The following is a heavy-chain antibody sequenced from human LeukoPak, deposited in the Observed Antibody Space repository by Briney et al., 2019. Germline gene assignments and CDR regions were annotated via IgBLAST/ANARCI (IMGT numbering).Heavy chain of an antibody. J-gene: IGHJ6*03. CDR2: IWPADSDT. CDR1: GYSFTSYW. CDR3: ARQCCGSYYPMDV. Sequence: GESPKISCKGSGYSFTSYWIGWVRQMPGKGLEWMGIIWPADSDTRYSPSFQGQVTISADKSISTAYLQWSSLKASDTAIYYCARQCCGSYYPMDVWGKGTTVTVSS. V-gene: IGHV5-51*01. D-gene: IGHD1-26*01.